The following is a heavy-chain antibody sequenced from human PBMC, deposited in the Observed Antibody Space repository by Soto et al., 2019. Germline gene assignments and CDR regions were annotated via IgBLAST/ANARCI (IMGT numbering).Heavy chain of an antibody. Sequence: ASVKVSCKASGYTFTGYYMHWVRQAPGQGLEWMGWINPNSGGTNYAQKFQGWVTMTRDTSISTAYMELSRLRSDDTAVYYCAREVEQLVQGGYYFDYWGQGTLVTVSS. J-gene: IGHJ4*02. CDR3: AREVEQLVQGGYYFDY. CDR1: GYTFTGYY. D-gene: IGHD6-6*01. V-gene: IGHV1-2*04. CDR2: INPNSGGT.